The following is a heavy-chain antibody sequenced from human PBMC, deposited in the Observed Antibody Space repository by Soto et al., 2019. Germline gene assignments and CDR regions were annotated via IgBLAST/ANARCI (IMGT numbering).Heavy chain of an antibody. Sequence: PGGSLRLSCAASGFIFSNYAMNWVRQAPGKGLEWVSFVSANADGTFYADSVKGRFSISRDNSKNTLYPQMNNLRAEDTAIYYCSKGRLSFDYWGQGTLVTVSS. V-gene: IGHV3-23*01. J-gene: IGHJ4*02. CDR1: GFIFSNYA. CDR3: SKGRLSFDY. CDR2: VSANADGT.